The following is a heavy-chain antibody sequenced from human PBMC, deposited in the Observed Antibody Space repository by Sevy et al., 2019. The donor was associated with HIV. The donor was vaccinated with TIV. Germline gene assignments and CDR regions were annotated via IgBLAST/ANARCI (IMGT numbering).Heavy chain of an antibody. J-gene: IGHJ4*02. D-gene: IGHD6-13*01. CDR1: GFTFSNSA. Sequence: GGSLRLSCAASGFTFSNSAMSWVRQAPGKGLEWVSAISDSGGRAYYAHSVEGRFTISRDNSKNTLYLQMNSLRAEDTAVYYCAKDLNRPVVRYSSSWYPFDYWGQGTLVTVSS. V-gene: IGHV3-23*01. CDR2: ISDSGGRA. CDR3: AKDLNRPVVRYSSSWYPFDY.